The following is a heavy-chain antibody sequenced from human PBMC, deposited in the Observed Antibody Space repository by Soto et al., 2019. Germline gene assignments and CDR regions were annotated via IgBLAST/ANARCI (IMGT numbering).Heavy chain of an antibody. D-gene: IGHD1-1*01. Sequence: GSLRLSCAASVFTFSSYEMNWVRQAPGKGLAWVAYIRSSGVTIYYADSVKGRFTISRDNSKNTLYLQMNSLRAEDTAVYYCASALERCYYYYYGMDVWGQGTTVTVSS. CDR1: VFTFSSYE. CDR3: ASALERCYYYYYGMDV. CDR2: IRSSGVTI. J-gene: IGHJ6*02. V-gene: IGHV3-48*03.